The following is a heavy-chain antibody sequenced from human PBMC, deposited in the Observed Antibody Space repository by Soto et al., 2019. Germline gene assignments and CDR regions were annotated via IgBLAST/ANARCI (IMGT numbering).Heavy chain of an antibody. CDR1: GGTFSTYT. CDR3: XGDPXSXXXXSHASSYP. D-gene: IGHD3-16*01. V-gene: IGHV1-69*02. CDR2: IIPIIGII. Sequence: QVQLVQSGAEVKKPGSSVKVSCKASGGTFSTYTITWVRQAPGQGLEWMGRIIPIIGIINYAQKFQGRVTIXAXXXXXXXXXXXTXXXXXXXXXXXXXGDPXSXXXXSHASSYPWGQGTLVTVSS. J-gene: IGHJ5*02.